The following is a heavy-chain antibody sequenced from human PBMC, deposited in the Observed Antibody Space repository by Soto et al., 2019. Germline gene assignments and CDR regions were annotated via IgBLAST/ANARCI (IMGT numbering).Heavy chain of an antibody. CDR3: AKEKGGTPYYFDS. CDR2: INWNRDKV. V-gene: IGHV3-9*01. Sequence: EVQLVESGGGLVQPGRSLRLSCEVSGFNLVNYAMHWVRQAPGKGLEWVAGINWNRDKVGYAGSVKGRFTISRDNAKSSVYLQMNGLTTEDTARYYCAKEKGGTPYYFDSWGQGSLVTVSS. D-gene: IGHD6-25*01. J-gene: IGHJ4*02. CDR1: GFNLVNYA.